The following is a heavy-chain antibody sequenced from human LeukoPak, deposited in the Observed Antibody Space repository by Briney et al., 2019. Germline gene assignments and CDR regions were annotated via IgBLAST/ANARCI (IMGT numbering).Heavy chain of an antibody. CDR3: AKKGRYSYGIDY. J-gene: IGHJ4*02. Sequence: GSLRLSCAASGFTFSSYGMHWVRQAPGKGLEWVAVISYDGSNKYYADSVKGRFTISRDNSKNTLYLQMNSLRAEDTAVYYCAKKGRYSYGIDYWGQGTLVTVSS. V-gene: IGHV3-30*18. CDR2: ISYDGSNK. CDR1: GFTFSSYG. D-gene: IGHD5-18*01.